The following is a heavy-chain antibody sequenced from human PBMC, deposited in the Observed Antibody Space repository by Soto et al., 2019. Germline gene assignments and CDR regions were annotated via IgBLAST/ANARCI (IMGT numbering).Heavy chain of an antibody. CDR1: GGSISNYY. V-gene: IGHV4-59*12. J-gene: IGHJ4*02. CDR2: IFYSGST. Sequence: SETLSLTCTVSGGSISNYYWSWIRQPPGRGLKWIGHIFYSGSTNYNPALKSRVTISVDTSKNQFSLKLSSVTAADTAVYYCARGPYSSSWVDSWGQGTLVTVSS. D-gene: IGHD6-13*01. CDR3: ARGPYSSSWVDS.